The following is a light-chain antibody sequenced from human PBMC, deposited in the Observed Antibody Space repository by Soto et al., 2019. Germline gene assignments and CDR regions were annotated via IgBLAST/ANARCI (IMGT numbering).Light chain of an antibody. CDR1: QSVLFNFNNKNY. Sequence: DIVVSQSPDFLAVSLGERATINCKSSQSVLFNFNNKNYLAWYQQKVGQPPKLLISWASTRESGVPDRFSGSGSGTDFTLTIASLQAEDVAVYFCQQYYSIPLTFGGGTKVEIK. CDR2: WAS. V-gene: IGKV4-1*01. CDR3: QQYYSIPLT. J-gene: IGKJ4*01.